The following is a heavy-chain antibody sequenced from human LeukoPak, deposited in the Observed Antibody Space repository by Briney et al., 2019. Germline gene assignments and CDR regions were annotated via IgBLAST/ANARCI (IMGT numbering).Heavy chain of an antibody. CDR3: ARDALYDSSGYSGY. V-gene: IGHV3-48*04. CDR2: ISSSGSTI. CDR1: GFTFSSYS. Sequence: GGSLRLSCAASGFTFSSYSMNWVHQAPGKGLEWVSYISSSGSTIYYADSVKGRFTISRDNAKNSLYLQMNSLRAEDTAVYYCARDALYDSSGYSGYWGQGTLVTVSS. D-gene: IGHD3-22*01. J-gene: IGHJ4*02.